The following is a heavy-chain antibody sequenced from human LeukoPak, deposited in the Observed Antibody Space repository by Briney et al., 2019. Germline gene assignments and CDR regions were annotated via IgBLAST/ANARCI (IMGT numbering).Heavy chain of an antibody. V-gene: IGHV3-21*01. Sequence: GGSLRLSCAASGFTFSSYSMNWVRQAPGKGLEWVSSISSSSSYIYYADSVKGRFTISRDNAKNSLYLQMNGLRAEDTAVYYCARVYYDILTGYYNLDAFDIWGQGTMVTVSS. D-gene: IGHD3-9*01. CDR1: GFTFSSYS. J-gene: IGHJ3*02. CDR2: ISSSSSYI. CDR3: ARVYYDILTGYYNLDAFDI.